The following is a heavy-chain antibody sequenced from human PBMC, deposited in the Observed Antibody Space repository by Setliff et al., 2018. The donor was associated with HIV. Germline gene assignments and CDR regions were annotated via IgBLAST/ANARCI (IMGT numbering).Heavy chain of an antibody. CDR1: GVSTSSSSYY. CDR3: VRQGAVTGHSFDP. V-gene: IGHV4-39*01. J-gene: IGHJ5*02. CDR2: VYYSGST. D-gene: IGHD6-19*01. Sequence: KASETLSLTCTVSGVSTSSSSYYWGWIRQPPGKGLEWIGYVYYSGSTYYNPSLKSRLTISVDTSKNHFSLRLSSVTAADTAVYYCVRQGAVTGHSFDPWGPGALVTVSS.